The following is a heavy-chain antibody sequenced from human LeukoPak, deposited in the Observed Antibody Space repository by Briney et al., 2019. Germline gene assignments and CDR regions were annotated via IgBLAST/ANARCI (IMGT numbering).Heavy chain of an antibody. J-gene: IGHJ4*02. CDR2: IYHSGST. D-gene: IGHD3-10*01. CDR3: ARDNEGSYFDY. CDR1: GGSISSGGYS. Sequence: SETLSLTCAVSGGSISSGGYSWSWIRQPPGKGLEWIGYIYHSGSTYYNPSLKSRVTISVDRSKNQFSLKLSSVTAADTAVYYCARDNEGSYFDYWGQGTLVTVSS. V-gene: IGHV4-30-2*01.